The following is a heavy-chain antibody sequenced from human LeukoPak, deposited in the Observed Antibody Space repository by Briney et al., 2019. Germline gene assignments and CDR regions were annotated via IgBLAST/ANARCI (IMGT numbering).Heavy chain of an antibody. J-gene: IGHJ6*02. D-gene: IGHD5-18*01. V-gene: IGHV4-59*01. CDR1: GGSISSYY. CDR2: IFYSGST. Sequence: SETLSLTCTVSGGSISSYYWSWIRQPPGKGLEWIGYIFYSGSTNYNPSLKSRLTISVDTSKNQFSLKLSSVTAADTAVYYCARGRSHPKGYSYGSASPYYYYGMDVWGQGTTVTVSS. CDR3: ARGRSHPKGYSYGSASPYYYYGMDV.